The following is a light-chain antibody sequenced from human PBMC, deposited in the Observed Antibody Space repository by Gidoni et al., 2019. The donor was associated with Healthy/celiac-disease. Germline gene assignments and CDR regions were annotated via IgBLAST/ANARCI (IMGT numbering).Light chain of an antibody. Sequence: DIKMTQSPSTLSASVGDRVTIPCRASQSISSWLAWYQQKPGKAPKLLIYKASSLKSGVPSRFSGSGSGTDFTLTISSLQPDDFATYYCQQYNSYSPYTFGQGTKLEIK. CDR3: QQYNSYSPYT. J-gene: IGKJ2*01. CDR1: QSISSW. CDR2: KAS. V-gene: IGKV1-5*03.